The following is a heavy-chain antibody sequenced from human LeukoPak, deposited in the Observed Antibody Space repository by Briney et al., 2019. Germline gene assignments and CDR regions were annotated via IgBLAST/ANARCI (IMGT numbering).Heavy chain of an antibody. V-gene: IGHV3-30*18. CDR1: GFTFSSYG. J-gene: IGHJ4*02. D-gene: IGHD5-18*01. CDR2: ISSDGKNR. CDR3: VKLADTSLGRSGSPGPIDY. Sequence: SGGSLRLSCAASGFTFSSYGMHWVRQAPGKGLEWVAVISSDGKNRYYAESVKGRFTISRDNSKNTLSLQMNSLRAEDTAVYYCVKLADTSLGRSGSPGPIDYWGQGTRVTVSS.